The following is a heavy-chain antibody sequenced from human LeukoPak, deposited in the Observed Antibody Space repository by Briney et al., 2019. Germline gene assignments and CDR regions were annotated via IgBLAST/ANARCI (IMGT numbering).Heavy chain of an antibody. J-gene: IGHJ6*02. Sequence: PGGSLRLSCAASGFTFSSYGMHWVRQAPGKGLEWVAVISYDGSNKYYADSVKGRFTISRDNSKNTLYLQMNSLRAEDTAVYYCAKTPNPVQLPQGMDVWGQGTTVTVSS. CDR3: AKTPNPVQLPQGMDV. D-gene: IGHD5-18*01. CDR1: GFTFSSYG. V-gene: IGHV3-30*18. CDR2: ISYDGSNK.